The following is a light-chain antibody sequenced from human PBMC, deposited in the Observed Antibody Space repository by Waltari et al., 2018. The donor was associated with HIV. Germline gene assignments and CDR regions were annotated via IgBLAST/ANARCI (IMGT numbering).Light chain of an antibody. V-gene: IGLV3-25*03. CDR1: ELANHY. CDR2: RDS. CDR3: QAAAPSGTSVA. Sequence: SSDLTQAPSVSVSPGPTASIPCSGPELANHYVHWYQEKAGQAPVLVISRDSERPLGIPERFSGSRSGSLATLTITGVLADDEADYYCQAAAPSGTSVAFGGGTKLTVL. J-gene: IGLJ2*01.